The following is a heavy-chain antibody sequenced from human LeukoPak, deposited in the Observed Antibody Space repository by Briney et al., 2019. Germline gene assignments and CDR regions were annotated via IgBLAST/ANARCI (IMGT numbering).Heavy chain of an antibody. J-gene: IGHJ4*02. CDR2: ISGSSGTI. CDR1: GFTFSSYN. Sequence: GGSLRLSCTASGFTFSSYNMNWVRQTPGKGLEWLSYISGSSGTIYYADSVRGRFTISRDNAKNSLDLQMDSLRDEDTALYYCARVANSNYYFDCWGQGTLVTVSS. D-gene: IGHD1-7*01. CDR3: ARVANSNYYFDC. V-gene: IGHV3-48*02.